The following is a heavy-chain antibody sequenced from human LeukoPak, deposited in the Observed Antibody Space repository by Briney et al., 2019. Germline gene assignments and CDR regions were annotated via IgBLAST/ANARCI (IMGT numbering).Heavy chain of an antibody. CDR3: AITTSCSLYYFDS. CDR2: IYANGNT. V-gene: IGHV4-61*02. Sequence: PSETLSLSCSVSGASIRGGNFHLSWIRQSAGKGLEWIGRIYANGNTKYSPSLKSRVKVSGDMSKNHFFLNLTSVTAADTARYFCAITTSCSLYYFDSWGHGTLVTVSS. CDR1: GASIRGGNFH. D-gene: IGHD1-14*01. J-gene: IGHJ4*01.